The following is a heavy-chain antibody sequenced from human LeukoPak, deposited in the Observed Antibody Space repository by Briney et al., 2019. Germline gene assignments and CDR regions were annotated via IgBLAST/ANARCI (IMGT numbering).Heavy chain of an antibody. V-gene: IGHV3-30*18. Sequence: PGGSLRLSCAASGFTFSSYGMHWVRQAPSKGLEWVAVISYDGSNKYYADSVKGRFTISRDNSKNTLYLQMNSLRAEDTAVYYCAKVPNYDILTGYYVDYWGQGTLVTVSS. CDR3: AKVPNYDILTGYYVDY. J-gene: IGHJ4*02. CDR1: GFTFSSYG. CDR2: ISYDGSNK. D-gene: IGHD3-9*01.